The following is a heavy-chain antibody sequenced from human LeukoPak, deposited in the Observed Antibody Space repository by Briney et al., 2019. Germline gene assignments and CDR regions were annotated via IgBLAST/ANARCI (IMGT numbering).Heavy chain of an antibody. CDR1: GGSISSSSYY. D-gene: IGHD3-3*01. J-gene: IGHJ5*02. CDR3: ARGDYDFWSGYYLGWFDP. Sequence: SETLSLTCTVSGGSISSSSYYWGWIRQPPGKGLEWIGSIYYSGSTYYNPSLKSRVTISVDTSKNQFSLKLSSVTAADTAVYYCARGDYDFWSGYYLGWFDPWGQGTLVTVSS. CDR2: IYYSGST. V-gene: IGHV4-39*01.